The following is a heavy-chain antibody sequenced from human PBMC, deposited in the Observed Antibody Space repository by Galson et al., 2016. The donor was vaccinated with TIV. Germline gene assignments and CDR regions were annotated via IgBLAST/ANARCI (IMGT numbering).Heavy chain of an antibody. V-gene: IGHV1-18*01. CDR2: ISTNNGDR. Sequence: SVQVSCKDSGYCFPRYGISWVRLAPRQGPEWMGWISTNNGDRKYVQKFQARVIMTTYTSTTTAFMELRSLKSDDPAVYYCARGRYSNHGMYGWGQGTTVTVSS. D-gene: IGHD6-13*01. J-gene: IGHJ6*02. CDR3: ARGRYSNHGMYG. CDR1: GYCFPRYG.